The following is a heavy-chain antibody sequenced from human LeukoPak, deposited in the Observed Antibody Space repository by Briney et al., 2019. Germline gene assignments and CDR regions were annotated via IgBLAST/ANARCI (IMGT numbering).Heavy chain of an antibody. CDR2: IYSGGST. CDR3: AGTAAGLYFQH. J-gene: IGHJ1*01. CDR1: GFTVSSNY. V-gene: IGHV3-53*01. Sequence: GGSLRLSCAASGFTVSSNYMSWVRQAPGKGLEWVSIIYSGGSTYYADSVKGRFTISRDNSKNTLYLQMNSLRAEDTAVYYCAGTAAGLYFQHWGQGTLVTVSS.